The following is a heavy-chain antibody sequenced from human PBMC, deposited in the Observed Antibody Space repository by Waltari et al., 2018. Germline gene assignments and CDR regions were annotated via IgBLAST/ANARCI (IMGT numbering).Heavy chain of an antibody. Sequence: EVQLVQSGAEVKKPGATVKISCKVSGYTFTDYYMHWVQQAPGKGLEWMGLVGREDGEEIYAEKFQSRVTIASDTSTDTAYMERGSLRAEDTAVYYCATGHYYDSIGYLDDWGQGTLVTVSS. CDR1: GYTFTDYY. D-gene: IGHD3-22*01. CDR2: VGREDGEE. V-gene: IGHV1-69-2*01. CDR3: ATGHYYDSIGYLDD. J-gene: IGHJ4*02.